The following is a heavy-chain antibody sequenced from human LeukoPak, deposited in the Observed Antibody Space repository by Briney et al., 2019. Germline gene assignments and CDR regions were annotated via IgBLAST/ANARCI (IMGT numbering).Heavy chain of an antibody. CDR3: ARSRYSSRNWFDP. V-gene: IGHV1-69*05. CDR1: GGTFSSYA. J-gene: IGHJ5*02. D-gene: IGHD6-13*01. Sequence: GASVKVSCKASGGTFSSYAISWVRQAPGQGLEWMGGIIPIFGTANYAQKFQGRVTITTDESTSTAYMELSSLRSEDTAVYYCARSRYSSRNWFDPWGQGTLVTVSS. CDR2: IIPIFGTA.